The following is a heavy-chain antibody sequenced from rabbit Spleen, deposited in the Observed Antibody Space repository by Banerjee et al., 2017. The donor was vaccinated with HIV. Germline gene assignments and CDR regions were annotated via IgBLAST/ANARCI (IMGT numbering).Heavy chain of an antibody. V-gene: IGHV1S45*01. Sequence: QEQLEESGGDLVKPGASLTLTCTASGFAFSSNYYICWVRQAPGKGLEWIACIGTGNTGNAYYASWAKGRFTISKTSSTTVTLEMTSLTAADTATYFCARNYVNAFDPWGQGTLVTVS. J-gene: IGHJ2*01. CDR2: IGTGNTGNA. CDR1: GFAFSSNYY. D-gene: IGHD1-1*01. CDR3: ARNYVNAFDP.